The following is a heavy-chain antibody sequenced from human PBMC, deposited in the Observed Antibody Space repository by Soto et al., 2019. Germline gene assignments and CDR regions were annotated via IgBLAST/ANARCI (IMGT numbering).Heavy chain of an antibody. J-gene: IGHJ4*02. CDR3: ARSTDSSGWRFDS. Sequence: PSETLSLTCTVSGGSISIYYWGWIRQPPGKGLEWIGYIYYSGSTNYNPSLKSRVAISVDTSKNQFSLNLSSVTAADTAVYYCARSTDSSGWRFDSWGQGTQVTVSS. D-gene: IGHD6-19*01. CDR2: IYYSGST. V-gene: IGHV4-59*01. CDR1: GGSISIYY.